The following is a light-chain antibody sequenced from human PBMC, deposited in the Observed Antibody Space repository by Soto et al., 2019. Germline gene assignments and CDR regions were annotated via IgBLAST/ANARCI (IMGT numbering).Light chain of an antibody. Sequence: QSVLTQPPSASGTPGQRVTISGSGGSSNIGTNAVNWYQHVPGTAPKLLIYNNDRRPSGVPDRFSASKSGTSASLAISGLQSAEEAEYYCSTWDDSLDGPVFGGGTKLTVL. CDR3: STWDDSLDGPV. J-gene: IGLJ2*01. CDR1: SSNIGTNA. V-gene: IGLV1-44*01. CDR2: NND.